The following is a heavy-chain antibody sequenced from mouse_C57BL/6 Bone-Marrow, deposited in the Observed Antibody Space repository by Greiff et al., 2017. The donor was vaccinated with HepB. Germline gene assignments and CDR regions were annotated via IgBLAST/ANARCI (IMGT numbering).Heavy chain of an antibody. CDR1: GFTFSSYG. V-gene: IGHV5-6*01. J-gene: IGHJ1*03. CDR3: ARLRGYYYGSSYGYFDV. D-gene: IGHD1-1*01. Sequence: EVNLVESGGDLVKPGGSLKLSCAASGFTFSSYGMSWVRQTPDKRLEWVATISSGGSYTYYPDSVKGRFTISRDNAKNTLYLQMSSLKSEDTAMYYCARLRGYYYGSSYGYFDVWGTGTTVTVSS. CDR2: ISSGGSYT.